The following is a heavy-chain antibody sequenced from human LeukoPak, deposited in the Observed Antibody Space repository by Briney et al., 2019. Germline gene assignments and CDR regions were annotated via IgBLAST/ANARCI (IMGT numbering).Heavy chain of an antibody. Sequence: GGSLRLSCAASGFPFSVSWMHWVRQAPGKGLVWVSLVKSDGSGTASADSVKGRFTISRDNAKNTVYLQMNSLRDEDTAVYYCAKDYYGSLDSRGQGTLVTVSS. CDR2: VKSDGSGT. D-gene: IGHD3-10*01. V-gene: IGHV3-74*01. CDR1: GFPFSVSW. CDR3: AKDYYGSLDS. J-gene: IGHJ4*02.